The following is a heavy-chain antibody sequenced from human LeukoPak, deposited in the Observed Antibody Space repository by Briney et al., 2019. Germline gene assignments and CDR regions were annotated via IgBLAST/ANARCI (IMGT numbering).Heavy chain of an antibody. D-gene: IGHD2-2*02. J-gene: IGHJ4*02. V-gene: IGHV4-39*01. CDR1: GGSLSSYY. CDR3: ARQAYCSSTSCYKLDQ. CDR2: IYYSGST. Sequence: PSETLSLTCTVSGGSLSSYYWGWIRQPPGQGLEWIGSIYYSGSTYYNPSLKSRVTISVDTSKNQFSLRLNSMTAADTSVYYCARQAYCSSTSCYKLDQWGQGTLVTVSS.